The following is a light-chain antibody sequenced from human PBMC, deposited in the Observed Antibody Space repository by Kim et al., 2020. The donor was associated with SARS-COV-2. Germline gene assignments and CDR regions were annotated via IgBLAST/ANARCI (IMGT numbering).Light chain of an antibody. CDR1: RSDFGSFDF. Sequence: GQCNTLPCFGTRSDFGSFDFFSRYPQHPGQGPRIHLYDVYKRPLGVSNRFSASKSANTASLIISGLQTEDEGDYYCSSYATIAIVVFGPGTKVTVL. V-gene: IGLV2-14*03. J-gene: IGLJ1*01. CDR3: SSYATIAIVV. CDR2: DVY.